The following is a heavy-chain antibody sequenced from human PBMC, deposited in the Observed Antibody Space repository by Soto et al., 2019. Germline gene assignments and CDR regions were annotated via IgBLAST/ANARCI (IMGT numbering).Heavy chain of an antibody. CDR1: GGSISSYY. D-gene: IGHD2-8*01. CDR3: ARGKSVWTDAFDI. CDR2: IYYSGST. Sequence: SETLSLTCTVSGGSISSYYWSWIRQPPGKGLEWIGYIYYSGSTNYNPSLKSRVTISVDTSKNQFSLKLSSVTAADTAVYYCARGKSVWTDAFDIWGQGTMVTVSS. V-gene: IGHV4-59*01. J-gene: IGHJ3*02.